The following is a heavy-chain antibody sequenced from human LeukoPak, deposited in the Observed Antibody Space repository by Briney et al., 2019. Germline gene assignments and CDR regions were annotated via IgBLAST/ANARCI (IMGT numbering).Heavy chain of an antibody. CDR3: ARDLGVSSGAKGEWFDP. D-gene: IGHD6-19*01. CDR1: GYTFTSYG. V-gene: IGHV1-18*01. Sequence: ASVKVSCTASGYTFTSYGISWVRQAPGQGLEWMGWISAYNGNTNYAQKLQGRVTMTTDTSTSIAYMELRSLRSDDTAVYYCARDLGVSSGAKGEWFDPWGQGTLVSVPS. CDR2: ISAYNGNT. J-gene: IGHJ5*02.